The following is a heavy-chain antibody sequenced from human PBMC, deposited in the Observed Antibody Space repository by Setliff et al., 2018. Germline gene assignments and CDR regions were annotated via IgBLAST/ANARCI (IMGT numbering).Heavy chain of an antibody. D-gene: IGHD2-2*02. V-gene: IGHV3-23*01. Sequence: GGSLRLSCAASGFTFSIYSMSWVRQAPGKGLEWVSVISDSGGSTYYADSVKGRFTISRDNSKNTLYLQMLSLRAEDTAVYYCAKGGSTSCYTEADYWGQGTLVTVSS. CDR1: GFTFSIYS. CDR3: AKGGSTSCYTEADY. CDR2: ISDSGGST. J-gene: IGHJ4*02.